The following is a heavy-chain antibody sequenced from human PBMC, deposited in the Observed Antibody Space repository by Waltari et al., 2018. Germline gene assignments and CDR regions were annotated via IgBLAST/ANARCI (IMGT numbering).Heavy chain of an antibody. CDR1: GYTFMYYF. CDR3: ARGVGDKNFFHY. Sequence: EVELVQSGAEVKKPGATVKISCKASGYTFMYYFMHWVQKAPGKGLEWMGRIDPEDGETVYSEKFQGRVTITADTSTDTAYMELSSLTSGDTAVYFCARGVGDKNFFHYWGQGTLVTVSS. CDR2: IDPEDGET. D-gene: IGHD3-10*01. V-gene: IGHV1-69-2*01. J-gene: IGHJ4*02.